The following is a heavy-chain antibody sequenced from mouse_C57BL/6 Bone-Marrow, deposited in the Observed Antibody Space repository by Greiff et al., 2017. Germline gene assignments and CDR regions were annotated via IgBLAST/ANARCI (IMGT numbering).Heavy chain of an antibody. D-gene: IGHD2-3*01. V-gene: IGHV1-50*01. CDR2: IDPSDSYT. CDR1: GYTFTSYW. J-gene: IGHJ2*01. Sequence: QVQLQQPGAELVKPGASVKLSCKASGYTFTSYWMQWVKQRPGQGLEWIGEIDPSDSYTNYNQKFKGKATLTVDTSSSTAYIQLSSLTAEDSAVYYCAREYDGPTYWGQGTTLTVSS. CDR3: AREYDGPTY.